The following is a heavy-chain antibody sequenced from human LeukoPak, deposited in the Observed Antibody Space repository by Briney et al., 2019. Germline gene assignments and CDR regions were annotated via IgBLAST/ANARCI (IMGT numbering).Heavy chain of an antibody. Sequence: PGGSLRLSCAASGFTFSSYGMHWVRQAPGKGLEWVAVISYDGSNKYYADSVKGRFTISRDNSKNTLYLQMNSLRAEDTAVYYCARSKTVTTGYDAFDIWGQGTMVTVSS. V-gene: IGHV3-30*03. CDR3: ARSKTVTTGYDAFDI. J-gene: IGHJ3*02. CDR2: ISYDGSNK. D-gene: IGHD4-17*01. CDR1: GFTFSSYG.